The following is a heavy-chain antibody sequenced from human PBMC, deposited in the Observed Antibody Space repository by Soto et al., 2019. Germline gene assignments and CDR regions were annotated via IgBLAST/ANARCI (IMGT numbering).Heavy chain of an antibody. CDR1: GFTFSSYA. CDR2: ISYDGSNK. D-gene: IGHD6-19*01. J-gene: IGHJ4*02. CDR3: ARDLVAGDDY. V-gene: IGHV3-30-3*01. Sequence: QVQLVESGGGVVQPGRSLRLSCAASGFTFSSYAMNWVRQAPGKGLEWVAVISYDGSNKYYADSVKGRFTISRDNSKNTLYLQMNSLRAEDTAVYYCARDLVAGDDYWVQGTLVTVSS.